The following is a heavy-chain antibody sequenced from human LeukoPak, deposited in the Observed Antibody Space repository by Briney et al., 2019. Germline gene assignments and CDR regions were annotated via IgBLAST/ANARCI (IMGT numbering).Heavy chain of an antibody. J-gene: IGHJ4*02. CDR2: IYSGGST. CDR3: ARTWYYDILTGYYRSENPFDY. V-gene: IGHV3-53*01. CDR1: GFTVSSNY. Sequence: GGSLRLSCAASGFTVSSNYMSWVRQAPGKGLEWVSVIYSGGSTYYADSVKGRFTISRDNSKNTLYLQMNSLRAEDTAVYYCARTWYYDILTGYYRSENPFDYWGQGTLVTVSS. D-gene: IGHD3-9*01.